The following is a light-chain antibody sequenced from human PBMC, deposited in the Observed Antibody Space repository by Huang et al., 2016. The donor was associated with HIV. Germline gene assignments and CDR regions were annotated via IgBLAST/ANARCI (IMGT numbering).Light chain of an antibody. CDR2: DAS. Sequence: EIVLTQSPATLSLSPGERATLSCRASQSVNIYLGWFQQKPGQAPRLLIYDASNRANGIPARFSGSGSGTDFTLTISSLEPEDFAVYYCQQRSNWPAITFGQGTRLEIK. CDR1: QSVNIY. J-gene: IGKJ5*01. CDR3: QQRSNWPAIT. V-gene: IGKV3-11*01.